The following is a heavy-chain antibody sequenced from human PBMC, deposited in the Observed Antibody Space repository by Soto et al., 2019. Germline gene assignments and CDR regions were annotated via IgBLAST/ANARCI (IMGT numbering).Heavy chain of an antibody. Sequence: GGSLRLSCAASGFTFSSYGMHWVRQAPGKGLEWVAVIWYDGSNKYYGHSVKGRFPISRDNSKNTLYLQMNSLRAEDTAVYYCARDHFDPFWSTTLSYMDVWGKGTTVTVSS. D-gene: IGHD3-3*01. V-gene: IGHV3-33*01. CDR1: GFTFSSYG. CDR2: IWYDGSNK. J-gene: IGHJ6*03. CDR3: ARDHFDPFWSTTLSYMDV.